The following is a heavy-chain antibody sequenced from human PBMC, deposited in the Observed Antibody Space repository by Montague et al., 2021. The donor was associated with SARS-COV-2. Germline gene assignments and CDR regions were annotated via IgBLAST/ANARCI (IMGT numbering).Heavy chain of an antibody. CDR1: GASITNNFYY. Sequence: SETLSLTCTVSGASITNNFYYWAWIRQPPGKGLEWIGSIYYTGNTYSNPSLKSPVTIAVVTSKNHFTLTLGSVTAAETAVYYCARLKRYFDSSGSPSAFDFWGQGTKVTVSS. V-gene: IGHV4-39*02. J-gene: IGHJ3*01. D-gene: IGHD3-22*01. CDR2: IYYTGNT. CDR3: ARLKRYFDSSGSPSAFDF.